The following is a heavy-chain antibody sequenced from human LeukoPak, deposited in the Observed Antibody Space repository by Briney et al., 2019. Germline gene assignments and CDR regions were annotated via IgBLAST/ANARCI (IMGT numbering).Heavy chain of an antibody. CDR2: INQSGST. CDR1: GWSFSGYY. Sequence: SETLSLTCAVYGWSFSGYYWSWIRQPPGKGLEWIGEINQSGSTNYNPSLKSRVTISVDTSKNQFSLKLSSVTAADTAVYYCARGVFYCSSTSCYGGPNYYGMDVWGKGTTVTVSS. V-gene: IGHV4-34*01. J-gene: IGHJ6*04. D-gene: IGHD2-2*01. CDR3: ARGVFYCSSTSCYGGPNYYGMDV.